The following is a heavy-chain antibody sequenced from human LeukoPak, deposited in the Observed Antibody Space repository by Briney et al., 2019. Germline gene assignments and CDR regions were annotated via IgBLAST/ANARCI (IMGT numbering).Heavy chain of an antibody. D-gene: IGHD6-19*01. CDR1: GGSFSDYY. J-gene: IGHJ5*02. V-gene: IGHV4-34*01. CDR3: AKGHRYSSCWYLSHWFDP. Sequence: PSETLSLTCAVYGGSFSDYYWTWIRQPPGKGLEWIGEINHSGSTNYNPSLKSRVTISVDTSKKQFFLRLSSVTAADTAVYYCAKGHRYSSCWYLSHWFDPWGQGNLVNVSP. CDR2: INHSGST.